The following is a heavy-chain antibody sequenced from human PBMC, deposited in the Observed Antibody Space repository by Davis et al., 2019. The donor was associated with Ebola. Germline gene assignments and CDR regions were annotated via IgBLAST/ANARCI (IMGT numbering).Heavy chain of an antibody. Sequence: PSETLSLTCSVSGGSISGYYWSWVRQPPGMGLEWIGYIYYSGSTNYNPSLKSRVTISVDTSKNQFSLKLKSVTAADTAVYYCARGLLSADTFYYYYYGMDVWGKGTTVTVSS. J-gene: IGHJ6*04. CDR3: ARGLLSADTFYYYYYGMDV. CDR1: GGSISGYY. D-gene: IGHD3-16*01. CDR2: IYYSGST. V-gene: IGHV4-59*12.